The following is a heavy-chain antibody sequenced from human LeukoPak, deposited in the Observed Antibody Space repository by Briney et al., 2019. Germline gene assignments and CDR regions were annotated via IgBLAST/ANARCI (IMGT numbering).Heavy chain of an antibody. CDR1: GPSISSYY. J-gene: IGHJ6*03. Sequence: SETLSLTCTVSGPSISSYYWSWIRQPPGKGLEWIGRIYTIGSTNYNPSLKSRVTMSVDTSKKQFSLKLSSVTAPHTALYYCARVPAATTTYYYYMDVWGKGTTVTVSS. CDR2: IYTIGST. V-gene: IGHV4-4*07. D-gene: IGHD2-2*01. CDR3: ARVPAATTTYYYYMDV.